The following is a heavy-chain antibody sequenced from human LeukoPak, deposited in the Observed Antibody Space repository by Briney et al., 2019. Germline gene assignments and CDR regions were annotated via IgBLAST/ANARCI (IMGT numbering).Heavy chain of an antibody. CDR3: AKESWYSSSNYYYYYLDV. D-gene: IGHD6-6*01. Sequence: GGSLRLSCAASGFTFGSYAMTWVSQAPGKGLEWVSGISGGGDNTYYTDSVKGRFTISRDNSKKTLYLQMNSLRAEDTAVFYCAKESWYSSSNYYYYYLDVSGKGTTATVSS. CDR1: GFTFGSYA. CDR2: ISGGGDNT. J-gene: IGHJ6*03. V-gene: IGHV3-23*01.